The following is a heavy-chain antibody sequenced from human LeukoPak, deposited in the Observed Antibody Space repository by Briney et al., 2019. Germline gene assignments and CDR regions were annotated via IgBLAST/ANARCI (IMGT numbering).Heavy chain of an antibody. V-gene: IGHV3-7*03. D-gene: IGHD1-1*01. Sequence: GGSLRLSCAASGFTFSSFWMSWVRQAPGKGLEWVANIKQDGSEKYYVDSVKGRFTISRDNAKNSLYLQMNSLRAEDTAVYYCARSPAYNWNGDVFDIWGQGTMVTVSS. CDR3: ARSPAYNWNGDVFDI. J-gene: IGHJ3*02. CDR2: IKQDGSEK. CDR1: GFTFSSFW.